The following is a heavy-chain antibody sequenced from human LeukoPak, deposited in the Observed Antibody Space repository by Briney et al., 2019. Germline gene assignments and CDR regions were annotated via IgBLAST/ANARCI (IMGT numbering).Heavy chain of an antibody. D-gene: IGHD6-13*01. Sequence: SQTLSLTCTVSGGSISSGSDYWSWIRQPAGKGLEWIGRIYSSGSTHYNPSLKSRVTVSLDTSKNQFSLKLSSVTAADTAVYYCARGARSSSSWRLGNWFDPWGQGTLVTVSS. CDR1: GGSISSGSDY. J-gene: IGHJ5*02. CDR3: ARGARSSSSWRLGNWFDP. CDR2: IYSSGST. V-gene: IGHV4-61*02.